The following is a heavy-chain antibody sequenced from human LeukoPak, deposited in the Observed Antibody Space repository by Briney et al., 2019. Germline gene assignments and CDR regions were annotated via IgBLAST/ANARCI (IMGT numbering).Heavy chain of an antibody. Sequence: PGGSLRLSCAASGFTFSSYGMHWVRQAPGKGLEWVAVISYDGSNKYYADSVKGRFTISRDNSKNTLYLQMNSLRPEDSAVYYCAKADCSSTSCYGFYGMDVWGKGTTVTVSS. CDR1: GFTFSSYG. D-gene: IGHD2-2*01. CDR2: ISYDGSNK. V-gene: IGHV3-30*18. J-gene: IGHJ6*04. CDR3: AKADCSSTSCYGFYGMDV.